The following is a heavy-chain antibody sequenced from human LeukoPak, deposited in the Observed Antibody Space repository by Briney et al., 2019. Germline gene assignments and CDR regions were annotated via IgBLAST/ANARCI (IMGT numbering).Heavy chain of an antibody. CDR1: GFTFSSYA. J-gene: IGHJ4*02. D-gene: IGHD3-10*01. CDR2: ISGSAGST. Sequence: GGSLRLSCAASGFTFSSYAMSWARQAPGKGLEWVSAISGSAGSTYYADSVKGRFTISRDNSKNTLYLQMNSLTPADTAVYYCARDSGSGSYSGYWGLGTLVTVSS. CDR3: ARDSGSGSYSGY. V-gene: IGHV3-23*01.